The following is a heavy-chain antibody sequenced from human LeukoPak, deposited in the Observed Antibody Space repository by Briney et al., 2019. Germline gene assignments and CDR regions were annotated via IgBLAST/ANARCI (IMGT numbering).Heavy chain of an antibody. D-gene: IGHD1-26*01. V-gene: IGHV4-34*01. CDR2: ITQSVNT. J-gene: IGHJ4*02. CDR3: ARQGESYYAIVD. Sequence: SETLSLTCGVSGGSLSDYSWSWIRQPPGKGLEFIGEITQSVNTNYNPSLKSRVTISVDMSKNQVSLRLSSVTAADTAVYYCARQGESYYAIVDWGQGTLVTVSS. CDR1: GGSLSDYS.